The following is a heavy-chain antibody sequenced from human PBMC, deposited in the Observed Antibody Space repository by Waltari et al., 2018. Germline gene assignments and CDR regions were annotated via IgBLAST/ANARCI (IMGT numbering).Heavy chain of an antibody. CDR1: GYRLTELS. D-gene: IGHD4-4*01. CDR3: HGTGLQPYKYGMDV. Sequence: HVQLVQSGAEVKKPGASVKVSCKVSGYRLTELSMHWVRQAPGKGLEWMGGFEPEEGETIYARKLQGRVTVTEDTSTDTAFMELSSLRSEDTAVYYCHGTGLQPYKYGMDVWGQG. V-gene: IGHV1-24*01. CDR2: FEPEEGET. J-gene: IGHJ6*02.